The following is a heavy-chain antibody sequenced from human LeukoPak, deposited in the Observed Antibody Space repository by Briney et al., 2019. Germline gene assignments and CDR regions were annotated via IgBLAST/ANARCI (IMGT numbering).Heavy chain of an antibody. V-gene: IGHV3-23*01. D-gene: IGHD6-19*01. J-gene: IGHJ3*01. CDR1: GFTFSGYV. CDR3: AREHSGPGF. Sequence: GGSLRLSCAASGFTFSGYVMAWVRQPPGKVLEWVSGIGSRGGSTYYADSVKGRFTISRDNSKNTLYLQMNSLRAEDTAVYYCAREHSGPGFWGQGTMVTVSS. CDR2: IGSRGGST.